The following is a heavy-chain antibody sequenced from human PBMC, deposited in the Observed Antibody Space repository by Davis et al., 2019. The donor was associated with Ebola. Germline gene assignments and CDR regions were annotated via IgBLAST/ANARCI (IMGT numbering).Heavy chain of an antibody. V-gene: IGHV3-23*01. Sequence: GESLKISCAASGFTFSIYSMSWVRQAPGKGLEWVSAISGSGVFYTDSVKGRFTVYRDNSKNTLYLQMNSLRAEDTAVYYCARDPGAYFFDYWGQGILVTVSS. CDR2: ISGSGV. J-gene: IGHJ4*02. CDR3: ARDPGAYFFDY. CDR1: GFTFSIYS. D-gene: IGHD3-16*01.